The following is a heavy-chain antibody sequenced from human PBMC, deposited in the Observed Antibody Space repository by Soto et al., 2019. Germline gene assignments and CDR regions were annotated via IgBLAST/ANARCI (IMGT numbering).Heavy chain of an antibody. CDR3: AREGPPSRAHNPPEFFQH. CDR2: VYYTGGT. J-gene: IGHJ1*01. Sequence: TCELPGGSVCSSRNYRGWDRRPPGKGLEWIGSVYYTGGTYYNPSLKSRAAISIDMSKNQFSLELSFVTAADTAVYYCAREGPPSRAHNPPEFFQHWGERTLLTVSS. D-gene: IGHD1-26*01. V-gene: IGHV4-39*02. CDR1: GGSVCSSRNY.